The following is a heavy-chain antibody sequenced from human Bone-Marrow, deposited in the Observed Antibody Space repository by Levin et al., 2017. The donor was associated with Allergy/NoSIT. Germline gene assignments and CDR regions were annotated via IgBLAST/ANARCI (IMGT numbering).Heavy chain of an antibody. V-gene: IGHV1-46*01. CDR1: GYTFTSYY. CDR3: ARDLGVGEKYYDILTGHDAFDI. J-gene: IGHJ3*02. CDR2: INPSGGST. Sequence: ASVKVSCKASGYTFTSYYMHWVRQAPGQGLEWMGIINPSGGSTSYAQKFQGRVTMTRDTSTSTVYMELSSLRSEDTAVYYCARDLGVGEKYYDILTGHDAFDIWGQGTMVTVSS. D-gene: IGHD3-9*01.